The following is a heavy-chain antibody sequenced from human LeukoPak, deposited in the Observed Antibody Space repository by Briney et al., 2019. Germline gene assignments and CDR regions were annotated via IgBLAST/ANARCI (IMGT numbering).Heavy chain of an antibody. J-gene: IGHJ4*02. D-gene: IGHD6-19*01. V-gene: IGHV3-49*04. CDR1: GFTFCVYA. Sequence: PGGSLRLSCTASGFTFCVYAMIWVRQAPGKGLEWVGFIRSKAYGRITEYAESVKGRFTISRDESKSIAYLQMNSLKAEDTAVYYCTRSEVADDFDYWGQGTLVTVSS. CDR3: TRSEVADDFDY. CDR2: IRSKAYGRIT.